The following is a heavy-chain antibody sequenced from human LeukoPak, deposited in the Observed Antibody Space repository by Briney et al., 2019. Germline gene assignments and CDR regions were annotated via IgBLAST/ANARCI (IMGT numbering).Heavy chain of an antibody. D-gene: IGHD6-13*01. CDR2: IYYSGST. CDR1: GGSISSSSYY. CDR3: ARHEGYSSSWHFDY. Sequence: SETLSLTCTASGGSISSSSYYWDWIRQPPGKGLEWIGSIYYSGSTYYNPSLKSRVTISVDTSKNQFSLKLSSVTAADTAVYYCARHEGYSSSWHFDYWGQGTLVTVSS. J-gene: IGHJ4*02. V-gene: IGHV4-39*01.